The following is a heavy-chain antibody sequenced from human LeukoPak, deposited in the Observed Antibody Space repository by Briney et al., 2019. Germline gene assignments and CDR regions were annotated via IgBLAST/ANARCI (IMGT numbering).Heavy chain of an antibody. CDR2: ISYDGSNK. CDR1: GFTFSSYG. CDR3: AKEFPESNGNIVVVVAASDY. Sequence: GGSLRLSCAASGFTFSSYGMHWVRQAPGKGLEWVAVISYDGSNKYYADSVKGRFTISRDNSKNTLYLQMNSLRAEDTAVYYCAKEFPESNGNIVVVVAASDYWGQGTLVTVSS. V-gene: IGHV3-30*18. D-gene: IGHD2-15*01. J-gene: IGHJ4*02.